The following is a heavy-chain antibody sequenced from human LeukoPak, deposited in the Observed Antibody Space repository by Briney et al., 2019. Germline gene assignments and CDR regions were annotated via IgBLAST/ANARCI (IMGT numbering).Heavy chain of an antibody. Sequence: GGSLRLSCAASGFTASNYWMNWVRQAPGKGLEWVAHINRDGSEKYYLDSVEGRFTISRDNAKNSVFLQLNSLRAEDTAVYYCARDSYRALEYWGQGTLVTVSS. CDR1: GFTASNYW. CDR3: ARDSYRALEY. V-gene: IGHV3-7*01. D-gene: IGHD3-10*01. CDR2: INRDGSEK. J-gene: IGHJ4*02.